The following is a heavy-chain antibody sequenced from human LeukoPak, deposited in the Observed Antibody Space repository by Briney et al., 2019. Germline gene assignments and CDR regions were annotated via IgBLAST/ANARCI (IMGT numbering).Heavy chain of an antibody. D-gene: IGHD5-18*01. CDR1: GFTFSSYW. Sequence: GGSLRLSCAASGFTFSSYWMHWVRQAPGKGLVWVSRINSDGSSTSYADSVKGRFTISRDNAKNTLYLQMNSLRAEDTAVYYCARGLHYSYGLVGMDVWGQGTTVTVSS. CDR3: ARGLHYSYGLVGMDV. V-gene: IGHV3-74*01. J-gene: IGHJ6*02. CDR2: INSDGSST.